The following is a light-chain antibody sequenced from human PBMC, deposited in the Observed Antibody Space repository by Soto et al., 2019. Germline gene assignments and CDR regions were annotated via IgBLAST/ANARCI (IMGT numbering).Light chain of an antibody. CDR1: QSVSRN. V-gene: IGKV3-15*01. J-gene: IGKJ5*01. CDR3: QQYNNWPPT. Sequence: EIVLTQSPATLCLSPGERATLSCRASQSVSRNLAWYQQKPGQAPRLLIYDASNRATGIPARFNGSGSGTEFTLTISSLQAEDFAVYYCQQYNNWPPTFGQGTRLEI. CDR2: DAS.